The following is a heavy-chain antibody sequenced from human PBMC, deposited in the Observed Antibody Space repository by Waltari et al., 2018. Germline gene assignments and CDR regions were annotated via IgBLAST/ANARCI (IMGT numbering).Heavy chain of an antibody. Sequence: QVQLVQSGAEVKKPGSSVKVSCKASGGTFSSYTISWVRQARGQGLELMVVIIPILGIANDAQKFQGRVTSTADKSTSTAYMELSSLRSEDTAVYYCARGFSYYDTLGDYWGQGTLVTVSS. CDR3: ARGFSYYDTLGDY. V-gene: IGHV1-69*02. D-gene: IGHD3-22*01. CDR1: GGTFSSYT. J-gene: IGHJ4*02. CDR2: IIPILGIA.